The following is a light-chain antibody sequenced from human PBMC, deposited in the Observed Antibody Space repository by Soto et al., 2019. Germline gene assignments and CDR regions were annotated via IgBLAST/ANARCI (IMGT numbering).Light chain of an antibody. V-gene: IGLV2-23*01. CDR2: DDS. Sequence: LTQPASVSGSPGQSITISCTGTSSDVGTYKPVSWYQQHPGKAPKVIIYDDSKRPSGVSNRFSGSKSGNTASLTISGLQAEDEADYYCCSFAGSSTWFGGGTKVTVL. CDR3: CSFAGSSTW. J-gene: IGLJ3*02. CDR1: SSDVGTYKP.